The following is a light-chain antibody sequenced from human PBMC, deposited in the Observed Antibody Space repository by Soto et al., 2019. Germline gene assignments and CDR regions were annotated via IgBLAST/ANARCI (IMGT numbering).Light chain of an antibody. CDR3: SSYASGSSYV. Sequence: QSALTQSASVSGSPGQSITISCTGSSSNVENNNLVSWYQQHPGKAPKLMIYEGSKRPSGVSNRFSGSKSGNTASLTISGLQAEDEADYYCSSYASGSSYVFGTGTKLTVL. CDR2: EGS. V-gene: IGLV2-23*01. J-gene: IGLJ1*01. CDR1: SSNVENNNL.